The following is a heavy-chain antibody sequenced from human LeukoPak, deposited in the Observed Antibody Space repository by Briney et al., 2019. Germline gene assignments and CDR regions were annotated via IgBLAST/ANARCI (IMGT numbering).Heavy chain of an antibody. D-gene: IGHD1-26*01. CDR1: GFTFSSYS. CDR2: ISSSSSYI. V-gene: IGHV3-21*01. Sequence: GGSLRLSCAASGFTFSSYSMNWVRQAPGKGLEWVSSISSSSSYIYYADSVKGRFTISRDNAKNSLYLQMNSLRVEDTALYYCARDHVVRAVEFDDWGQGTLVSV. CDR3: ARDHVVRAVEFDD. J-gene: IGHJ4*02.